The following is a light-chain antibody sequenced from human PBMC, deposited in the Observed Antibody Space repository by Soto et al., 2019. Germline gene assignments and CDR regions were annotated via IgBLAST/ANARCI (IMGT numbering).Light chain of an antibody. CDR2: AAS. V-gene: IGKV1-39*01. CDR3: QQSYSTLP. J-gene: IGKJ4*01. CDR1: QSISSY. Sequence: IQMTQSPSSLSASVGDRVTITCRASQSISSYLNWYQQKPGKAPKLLIYAASSLQSGVPSRFSGSGSGTDFTLTISSLQPEDFATYYCQQSYSTLPFGGGTKVEIK.